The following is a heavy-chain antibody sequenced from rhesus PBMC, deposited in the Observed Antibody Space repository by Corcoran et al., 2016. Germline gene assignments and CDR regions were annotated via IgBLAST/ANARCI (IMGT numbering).Heavy chain of an antibody. Sequence: QVQLQESGPGLVKPSETLPLNCAVSGASISSNYLTWIRPAPGKGLEWIGRIYGSGGNTDYNPSLKSRVTILRDTSRNQFSLILSSVTAADTAVYYCARGKSYFDYWGQGVLVTVSS. CDR3: ARGKSYFDY. CDR1: GASISSNY. CDR2: IYGSGGNT. J-gene: IGHJ4*01. V-gene: IGHV4S2*01.